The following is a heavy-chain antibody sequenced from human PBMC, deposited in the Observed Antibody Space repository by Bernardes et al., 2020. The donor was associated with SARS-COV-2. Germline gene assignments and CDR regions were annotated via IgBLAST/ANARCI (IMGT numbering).Heavy chain of an antibody. D-gene: IGHD6-13*01. J-gene: IGHJ6*02. CDR3: ATAPAILAAAGTAAPRYYYYYGMDV. Sequence: ASVKVSCKVSGYTLTELSMHWVRQAPGKGLEWMGGFDPEDGETIYAQKFQGRVTMTEDTSTDTAYMELSSLRSEDTAVYYCATAPAILAAAGTAAPRYYYYYGMDVWGQGTTVTVSS. CDR2: FDPEDGET. CDR1: GYTLTELS. V-gene: IGHV1-24*01.